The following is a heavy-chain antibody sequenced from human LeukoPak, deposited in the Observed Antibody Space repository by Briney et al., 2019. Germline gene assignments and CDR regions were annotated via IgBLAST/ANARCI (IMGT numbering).Heavy chain of an antibody. CDR1: GFTLSRYA. D-gene: IGHD3-10*01. V-gene: IGHV3-30*04. J-gene: IGHJ6*04. CDR3: AGGIAMVRGGDV. CDR2: ISYDGSIK. Sequence: GGSLRLSGAASGFTLSRYAMHWVRQAPGKGPEWVAVISYDGSIKYYADSVKGRFTISRDNSKNTVSLRLTSLRGEDTAVYYCAGGIAMVRGGDVWGKGTTVTVSS.